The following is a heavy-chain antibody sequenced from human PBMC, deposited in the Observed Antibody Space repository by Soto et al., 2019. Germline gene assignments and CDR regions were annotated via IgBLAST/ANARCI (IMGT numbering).Heavy chain of an antibody. CDR3: AGGRPYYNGDSMYYFDY. CDR1: GGTSSSYA. V-gene: IGHV1-69*13. D-gene: IGHD4-17*01. CDR2: IIPLFEAK. J-gene: IGHJ4*02. Sequence: QVQLVQSGDEVKKPGSSMKVSCKASGGTSSSYAINWVRQTPGPGLGLEWMGGIIPLFEAKSYAQKFKGRVTSSADKSTSTAYMELSSLRSDDTAVYYCAGGRPYYNGDSMYYFDYWGQETLVTVSS.